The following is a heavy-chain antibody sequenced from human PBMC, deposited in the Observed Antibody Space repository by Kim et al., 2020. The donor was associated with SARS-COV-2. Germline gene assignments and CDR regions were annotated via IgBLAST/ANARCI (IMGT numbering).Heavy chain of an antibody. D-gene: IGHD4-17*01. J-gene: IGHJ4*02. CDR3: TRDNPTVADFDS. Sequence: YADSVKGRFSIFRTNAKNSLFMKMNTLTAEDTAVYYCTRDNPTVADFDSWGQGTLVTISS. V-gene: IGHV3-48*03.